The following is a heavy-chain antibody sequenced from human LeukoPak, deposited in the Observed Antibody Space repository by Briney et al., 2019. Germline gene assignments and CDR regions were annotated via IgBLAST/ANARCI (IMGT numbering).Heavy chain of an antibody. CDR3: ARESESSGWYDY. CDR2: ISGDGGST. D-gene: IGHD6-19*01. V-gene: IGHV3-43*02. Sequence: GGSLELSCAGPGFMFHDYAIHWVRQAPGKGLEWVSLISGDGGSTFYADSVKGRFTISRDNSKNSLYLLMNSLRSDDTALYYCARESESSGWYDYWGQGTLVTVSS. CDR1: GFMFHDYA. J-gene: IGHJ4*02.